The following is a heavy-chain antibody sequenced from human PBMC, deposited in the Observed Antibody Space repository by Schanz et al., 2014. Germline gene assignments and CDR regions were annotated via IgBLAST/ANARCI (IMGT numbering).Heavy chain of an antibody. D-gene: IGHD3-3*01. Sequence: VQLVESGGGLVQPGRSLRLSCVASGFRFDDYAMHWVRQAPGKGLEWVGFISFDGRNTGYAHSVKGRFTISRDNSKNTVNLQMNSLTAEDTAVYYCARGVRIDYWGQGTLVTVSS. J-gene: IGHJ4*02. CDR1: GFRFDDYA. CDR2: ISFDGRNT. CDR3: ARGVRIDY. V-gene: IGHV3-30*03.